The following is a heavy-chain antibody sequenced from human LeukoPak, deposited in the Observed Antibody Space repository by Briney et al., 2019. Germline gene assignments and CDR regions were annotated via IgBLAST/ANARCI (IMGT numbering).Heavy chain of an antibody. CDR3: AKDRLEGDY. D-gene: IGHD3-22*01. CDR2: ITSSGASI. V-gene: IGHV3-11*04. Sequence: PGGPLRLSCAASGFTFSDYDMSWIRQAPGKGLDWVSYITSSGASIYYADSVKGRFTISRDNAKNSLYLQMNSLRAEDTAVYYCAKDRLEGDYWGQGTLVTVSS. J-gene: IGHJ4*02. CDR1: GFTFSDYD.